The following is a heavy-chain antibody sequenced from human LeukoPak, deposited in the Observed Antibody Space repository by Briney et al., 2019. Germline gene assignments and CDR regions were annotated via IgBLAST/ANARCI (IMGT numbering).Heavy chain of an antibody. Sequence: GGSLRLSCAASGFTFSSYGMHWVRQAPGKGLEWVAFIRYDGSNKYYADSVEGQFTISRDNSKNTLYLQMNSLRAEDTAVYYCAKGGRGYSGYDLDYWGQGTLVTVSS. CDR2: IRYDGSNK. D-gene: IGHD5-12*01. J-gene: IGHJ4*02. CDR1: GFTFSSYG. V-gene: IGHV3-30*02. CDR3: AKGGRGYSGYDLDY.